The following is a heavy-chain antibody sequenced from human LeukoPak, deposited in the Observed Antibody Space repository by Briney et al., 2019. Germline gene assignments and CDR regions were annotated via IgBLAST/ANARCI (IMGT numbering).Heavy chain of an antibody. V-gene: IGHV3-7*01. D-gene: IGHD3-3*01. Sequence: GGPLRLSCAASGFTFSSYAMSGVRQAPGKGLEWVANIKQDGSEKYYVDSVKGRFTISRDNAKNSLYLQMNSLRAEDTAVYYCASNYFIPYDFWSGFDYWGQGTLVTVSS. CDR3: ASNYFIPYDFWSGFDY. CDR2: IKQDGSEK. CDR1: GFTFSSYA. J-gene: IGHJ4*02.